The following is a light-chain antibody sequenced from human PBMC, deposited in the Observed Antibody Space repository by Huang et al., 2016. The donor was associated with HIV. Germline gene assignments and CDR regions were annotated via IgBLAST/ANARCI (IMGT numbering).Light chain of an antibody. V-gene: IGKV1-39*01. CDR2: SSS. Sequence: DIQMTQSPSSLSASEGERVTCTCRASQTISSYLSWYQQKQGKAPKLLIYSSSSLRSGVPSRFSGSGSGTDFTLTISTLQREDFATYYCQQTYTIPLTFGGGTKVEVK. J-gene: IGKJ4*01. CDR1: QTISSY. CDR3: QQTYTIPLT.